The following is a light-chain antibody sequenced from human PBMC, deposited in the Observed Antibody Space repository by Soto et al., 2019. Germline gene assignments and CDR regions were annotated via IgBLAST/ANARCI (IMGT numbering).Light chain of an antibody. CDR3: QQRSNWPLT. J-gene: IGKJ4*01. Sequence: EIVLTQSPGTLSLSPGERATLSCRASQSVTSHLAWYQQKPGQAPRLLIYDASNRATGIPARFSGSGSGTDFTLTISSLEPEDFAVYYCQQRSNWPLTFGGGTKVDIK. CDR1: QSVTSH. V-gene: IGKV3-11*01. CDR2: DAS.